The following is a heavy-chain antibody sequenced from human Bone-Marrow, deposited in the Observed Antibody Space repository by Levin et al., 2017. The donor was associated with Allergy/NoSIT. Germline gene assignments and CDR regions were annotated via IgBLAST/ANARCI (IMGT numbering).Heavy chain of an antibody. D-gene: IGHD2-15*01. V-gene: IGHV4-34*01. J-gene: IGHJ4*02. CDR1: GGSLSGYY. CDR2: INDRGST. CDR3: ARGYQSPAFLGYFEY. Sequence: SETLSLTCAVYGGSLSGYYWSWIRQSPGKGLEWIGEINDRGSTEYNPSLTSRVTISEDASKNEFSLKLSSVTAADTAVYYCARGYQSPAFLGYFEYWGQGTQVTVSP.